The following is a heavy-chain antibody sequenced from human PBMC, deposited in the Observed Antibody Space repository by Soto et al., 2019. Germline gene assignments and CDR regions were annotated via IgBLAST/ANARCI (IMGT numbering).Heavy chain of an antibody. V-gene: IGHV1-46*01. CDR2: INPSGGST. CDR3: ARSRSPNYYDSSGTAFDI. J-gene: IGHJ3*02. D-gene: IGHD3-22*01. Sequence: QVQLVQSGAEVKKPGASVKVSCKASGYTFTSYYMHWVRQAPGQGLEWMGIINPSGGSTSYAQKFQGRVTMTRDRSTSTVYMELSSLRSEGTAVYYCARSRSPNYYDSSGTAFDIWGQGTMVTVSS. CDR1: GYTFTSYY.